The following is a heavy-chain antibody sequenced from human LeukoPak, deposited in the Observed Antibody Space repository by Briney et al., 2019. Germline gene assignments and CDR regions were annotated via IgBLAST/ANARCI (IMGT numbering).Heavy chain of an antibody. CDR2: INPNSGGT. V-gene: IGHV1-2*04. J-gene: IGHJ4*02. CDR3: ARDQSDDSSGYYDY. Sequence: ASVKVSCKASGYTFTGYYMHWVRQAPGQGLEWMGWINPNSGGTNYAQKFRGWVTMTRDTSISTAYMELSRLRSDDTAVYYCARDQSDDSSGYYDYWGQGTLVTVSS. D-gene: IGHD3-22*01. CDR1: GYTFTGYY.